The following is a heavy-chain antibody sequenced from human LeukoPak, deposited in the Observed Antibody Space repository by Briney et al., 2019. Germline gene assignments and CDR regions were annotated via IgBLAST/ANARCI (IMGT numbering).Heavy chain of an antibody. CDR2: ISSSSSTI. D-gene: IGHD2-21*02. CDR1: GFTFSSYS. J-gene: IGHJ3*02. V-gene: IGHV3-48*01. CDR3: AKPIVVVTAMNAFDI. Sequence: GGSLRLSCAASGFTFSSYSMNWVRQAPGKGLEWVSYISSSSSTIYYADSVKGRFTISRDNAKNSLYLQMNSLRAEDTAVYYCAKPIVVVTAMNAFDIWGQGTMVTVSS.